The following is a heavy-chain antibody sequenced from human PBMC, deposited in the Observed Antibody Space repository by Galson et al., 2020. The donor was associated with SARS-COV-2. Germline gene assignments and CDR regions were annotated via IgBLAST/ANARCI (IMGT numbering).Heavy chain of an antibody. CDR1: GGSFSGYS. Sequence: SETLSLTCAVYGGSFSGYSWTWVRQAPGKGLEWIGAINFGGDSQHSPSLRSRVTLAVDTSRNQFSLKLRSVSAADTALYFCARGRQGVVPSPVLGLGPFYSYYYMDVWGKGTTVTVSS. CDR3: ARGRQGVVPSPVLGLGPFYSYYYMDV. J-gene: IGHJ6*03. D-gene: IGHD3-16*01. V-gene: IGHV4-34*01. CDR2: INFGGDS.